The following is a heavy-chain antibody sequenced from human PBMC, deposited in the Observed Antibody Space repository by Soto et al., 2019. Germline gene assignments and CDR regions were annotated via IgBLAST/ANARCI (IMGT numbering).Heavy chain of an antibody. CDR2: VHHSWGS. Sequence: QVQLQESGPGLVKPSETLSLSCTVSGGSISSYYWSWFRQSPGKRMEWIGYVHHSWGSSYNPSLQSRVPISLDTSQSQFSLKVTAVTAPDTAVYYCARQGFGPLHGLVAVWGQGTTVTVSS. CDR1: GGSISSYY. J-gene: IGHJ6*02. D-gene: IGHD3-10*01. V-gene: IGHV4-59*08. CDR3: ARQGFGPLHGLVAV.